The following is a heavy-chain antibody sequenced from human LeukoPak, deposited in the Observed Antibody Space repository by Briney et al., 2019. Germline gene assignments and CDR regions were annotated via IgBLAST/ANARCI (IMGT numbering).Heavy chain of an antibody. D-gene: IGHD6-19*01. CDR2: INHSGST. J-gene: IGHJ4*02. CDR3: ARYGRAIAVAGFDY. CDR1: GGSFSGYY. V-gene: IGHV4-34*01. Sequence: SETLSLTCAVYGGSFSGYYWSWIRQPPGKRLEWIGEINHSGSTNYNPSLKSRVTISVDTSKNQFSLKLSSVTAADTAVYYCARYGRAIAVAGFDYWGQGTLVTVSS.